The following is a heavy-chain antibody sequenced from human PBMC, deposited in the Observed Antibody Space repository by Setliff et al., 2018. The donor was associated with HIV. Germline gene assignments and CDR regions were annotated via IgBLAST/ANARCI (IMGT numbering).Heavy chain of an antibody. CDR2: IRSDETNK. D-gene: IGHD5-12*01. Sequence: GGSLRLSCEASGFIFSTYGMHWVRQAPGKGLEWVAFIRSDETNKYYSDSVKGRFTISRDTSKNTLSLQINSLRPEDTAVYYCARISVASRYNSDMDVWGKGTTVTVSS. CDR3: ARISVASRYNSDMDV. CDR1: GFIFSTYG. V-gene: IGHV3-30*02. J-gene: IGHJ6*03.